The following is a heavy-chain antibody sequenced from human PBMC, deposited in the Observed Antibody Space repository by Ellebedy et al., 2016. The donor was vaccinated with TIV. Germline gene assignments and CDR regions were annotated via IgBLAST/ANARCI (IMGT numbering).Heavy chain of an antibody. D-gene: IGHD2-15*01. V-gene: IGHV1-24*01. CDR3: AREGSGRAVVVVAAEGAFDI. Sequence: ASVKVSXXVSGYTLTELSMHWVRQAPGKGLEWMGGFDPEDGETIYAQKFQGRVTITADESTSTAYMELSSLRSEDTAVYYCAREGSGRAVVVVAAEGAFDIWGQGTMVTVSS. CDR2: FDPEDGET. CDR1: GYTLTELS. J-gene: IGHJ3*02.